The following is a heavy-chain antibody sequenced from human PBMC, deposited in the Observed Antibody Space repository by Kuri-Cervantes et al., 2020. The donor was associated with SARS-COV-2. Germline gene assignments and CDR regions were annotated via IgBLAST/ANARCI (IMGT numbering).Heavy chain of an antibody. CDR1: GGSFSGYY. V-gene: IGHV4-34*01. CDR3: ARSFSSWYPDY. CDR2: INHSGST. D-gene: IGHD6-13*01. J-gene: IGHJ4*02. Sequence: GSLRLSCAAYGGSFSGYYWSWIRQPPGKGLEWNGEINHSGSTNYNPSLKSRVTISVDTSKNQFSLKLSSVTAADTAVYYCARSFSSWYPDYWGQGTLVTVSS.